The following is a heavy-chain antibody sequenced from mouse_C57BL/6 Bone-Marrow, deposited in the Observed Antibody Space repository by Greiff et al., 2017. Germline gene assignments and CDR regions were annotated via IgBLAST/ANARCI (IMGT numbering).Heavy chain of an antibody. CDR2: IYPRSGNT. CDR1: GYTFTSYG. CDR3: ARETVVAHWYFDV. Sequence: QVHLQQSGAELARPGASVKLSCKASGYTFTSYGISWVKQRTGQGLEWIGEIYPRSGNTYYNEKFKGKATLTADKSSSTAYMELRSLTSEDSAVYFCARETVVAHWYFDVWGTGTTVTVSS. D-gene: IGHD1-1*01. J-gene: IGHJ1*03. V-gene: IGHV1-81*01.